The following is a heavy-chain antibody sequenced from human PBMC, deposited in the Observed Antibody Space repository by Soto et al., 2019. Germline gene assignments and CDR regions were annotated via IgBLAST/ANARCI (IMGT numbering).Heavy chain of an antibody. J-gene: IGHJ4*02. V-gene: IGHV3-23*01. D-gene: IGHD3-22*01. Sequence: EVQLLESGGGLVQPGGSLRLSCAASRFTFSSYAMSWVRQAPGKGLEWVSAISTSGGTTFYADSVKGRSTISRDNSKNTLYLQMNSLRAEDTAVYYYARRDNSGSFYFDNWGQGTLVTVSS. CDR1: RFTFSSYA. CDR3: ARRDNSGSFYFDN. CDR2: ISTSGGTT.